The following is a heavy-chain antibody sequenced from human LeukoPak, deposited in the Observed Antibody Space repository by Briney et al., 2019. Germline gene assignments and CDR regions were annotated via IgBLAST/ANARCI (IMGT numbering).Heavy chain of an antibody. Sequence: GGSLSLSCAASGFTFSSYWMTWVRQAPGRGLEWVANIKQDGSEKYYVDSVKGRFTISRDNAKNSLYLQMNSLRAEDTAVYYCARDLGEYSGYPAWFDPWGQGTLVTVSS. CDR2: IKQDGSEK. CDR3: ARDLGEYSGYPAWFDP. D-gene: IGHD5-12*01. J-gene: IGHJ5*02. CDR1: GFTFSSYW. V-gene: IGHV3-7*01.